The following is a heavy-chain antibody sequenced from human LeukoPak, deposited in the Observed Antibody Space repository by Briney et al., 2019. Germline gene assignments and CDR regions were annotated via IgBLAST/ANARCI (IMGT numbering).Heavy chain of an antibody. CDR2: INHSGST. CDR1: GGSFSGYY. CDR3: ARGPRIAVAGRRSWFDP. V-gene: IGHV4-34*01. J-gene: IGHJ5*02. D-gene: IGHD6-19*01. Sequence: SETLSLTCAIYGGSFSGYYWGWIRQPPGKGLEWIGEINHSGSTNYNPSLKSRVTISVDTSKNQFSLKLSSVTAADTAVYYCARGPRIAVAGRRSWFDPWGQGTLVTVPS.